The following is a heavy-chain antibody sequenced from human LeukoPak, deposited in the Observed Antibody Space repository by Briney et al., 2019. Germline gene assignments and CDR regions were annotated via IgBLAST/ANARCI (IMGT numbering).Heavy chain of an antibody. CDR1: GGTFSSYA. CDR3: ARGGYGDYEQTYYFDY. CDR2: IIPIFGTA. D-gene: IGHD4-17*01. V-gene: IGHV1-69*01. Sequence: GSSVKVSCKASGGTFSSYAISWVRRAPGQGLEWMGGIIPIFGTANYAQKFQGRVTITADESTSTAYMELSSLRSEDTAVYYCARGGYGDYEQTYYFDYWGQGTLVSVSS. J-gene: IGHJ4*02.